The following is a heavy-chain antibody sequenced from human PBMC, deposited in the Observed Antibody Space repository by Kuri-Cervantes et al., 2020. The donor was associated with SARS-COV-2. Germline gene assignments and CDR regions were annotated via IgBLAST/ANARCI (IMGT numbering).Heavy chain of an antibody. D-gene: IGHD2-2*01. Sequence: GSPLKISCAASGFTFSSYGMHWVRQAPGKGLEWVAVISYDGSNKYYADSVKGRFTISRDNSKNTLYLQMNSLRAEDTAVYYCATIAIVVVFNNWFDPWGQGTLVTVSS. V-gene: IGHV3-30*03. CDR1: GFTFSSYG. J-gene: IGHJ5*02. CDR2: ISYDGSNK. CDR3: ATIAIVVVFNNWFDP.